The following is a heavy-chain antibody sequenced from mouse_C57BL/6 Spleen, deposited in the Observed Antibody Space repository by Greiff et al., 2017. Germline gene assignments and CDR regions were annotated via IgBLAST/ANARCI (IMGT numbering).Heavy chain of an antibody. CDR2: IHPNSGST. J-gene: IGHJ1*03. CDR1: GYTFTSYW. Sequence: QVQLQQPGAELVKPGASVKLSCKASGYTFTSYWMHWVKQRPGQGLEWIGMIHPNSGSTNYNEKFKSKATLTVDKSSSTAYMQLSSLTSEDSAVYYCSRLASSSPWYFCVWGTGTTVTVSS. CDR3: SRLASSSPWYFCV. D-gene: IGHD1-1*01. V-gene: IGHV1-64*01.